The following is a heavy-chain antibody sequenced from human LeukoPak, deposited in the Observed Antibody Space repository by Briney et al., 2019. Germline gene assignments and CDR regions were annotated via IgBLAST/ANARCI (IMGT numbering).Heavy chain of an antibody. Sequence: SETLSLTCAVYGGSFSGYYWSWIRQPPGKGLEWIGEINHSGSTNYNPSLKSRVTISVDTSKNQFSLKLSSVTAADTAVYYCARGRTLYYDSSGFRTLFDCWGQGTLVTVSS. V-gene: IGHV4-34*01. J-gene: IGHJ4*02. CDR3: ARGRTLYYDSSGFRTLFDC. D-gene: IGHD3-22*01. CDR2: INHSGST. CDR1: GGSFSGYY.